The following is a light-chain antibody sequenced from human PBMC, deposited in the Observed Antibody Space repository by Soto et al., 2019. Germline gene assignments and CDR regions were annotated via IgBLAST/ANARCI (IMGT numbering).Light chain of an antibody. V-gene: IGLV2-23*02. CDR2: EVS. CDR1: SSDVGSYSL. J-gene: IGLJ3*02. CDR3: CSYAGSSTQV. Sequence: SALTQPASVSGSPGQSITISCTGTSSDVGSYSLVSWYQQHPGKAPKLMIYEVSKRPSGVSNRFSGSKSGNTASLTISGLQAEDEADYYCCSYAGSSTQVFGGGTKLTVL.